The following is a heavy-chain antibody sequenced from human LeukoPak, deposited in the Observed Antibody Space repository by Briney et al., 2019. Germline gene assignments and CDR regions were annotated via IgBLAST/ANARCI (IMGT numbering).Heavy chain of an antibody. CDR3: ASTTRYYYDSSGTRYYYYYYYMDV. CDR1: GYTFTSYD. Sequence: ASVTVSCKASGYTFTSYDINWVRQATGQGLEWMGWMNPNSGNTGYAQKFQGRVTMTRNTSISTAYMELSRLRSDDTAVYYCASTTRYYYDSSGTRYYYYYYYMDVWGKGTTVTISS. CDR2: MNPNSGNT. D-gene: IGHD3-22*01. V-gene: IGHV1-8*01. J-gene: IGHJ6*03.